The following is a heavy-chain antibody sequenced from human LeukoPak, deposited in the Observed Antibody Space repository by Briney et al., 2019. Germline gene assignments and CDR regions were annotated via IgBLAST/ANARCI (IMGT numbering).Heavy chain of an antibody. CDR1: GGSISSYY. CDR2: IYYSWST. Sequence: SETLSLTCTVSGGSISSYYWSWIRQPPGKGLEWIGYIYYSWSTNYNPSLKSRVTISVDTSKNQFSLKLRSVTAADTAVYYCARSIWFGELSTYYYYMDVWGKGTTVTISS. V-gene: IGHV4-59*01. J-gene: IGHJ6*03. D-gene: IGHD3-10*01. CDR3: ARSIWFGELSTYYYYMDV.